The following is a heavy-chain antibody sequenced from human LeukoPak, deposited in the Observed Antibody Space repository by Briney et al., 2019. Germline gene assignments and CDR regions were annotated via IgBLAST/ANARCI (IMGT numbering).Heavy chain of an antibody. CDR3: ARDPSFDYYYYGMDV. J-gene: IGHJ6*02. V-gene: IGHV3-7*03. CDR2: TKQDGSEK. CDR1: GFTFSSYW. Sequence: GGSLRLSCAASGFTFSSYWMSWVRQAPGKGLEWVANTKQDGSEKYYVDSVKGRFTISRDNAKNSLYLQMNSLRAEDTAVYYCARDPSFDYYYYGMDVWGQGTTVTVSS. D-gene: IGHD3-16*01.